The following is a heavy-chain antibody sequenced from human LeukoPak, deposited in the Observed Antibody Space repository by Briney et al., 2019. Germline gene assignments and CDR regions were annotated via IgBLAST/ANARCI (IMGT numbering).Heavy chain of an antibody. J-gene: IGHJ5*02. V-gene: IGHV3-21*01. CDR3: AGGEYSSGP. CDR1: GFLFNYLA. CDR2: IGGGGAYI. Sequence: PGGSLRLSCAGSGFLFNYLALNWVRQAPGKGLEWVSSIGGGGAYIYYADSVKGRFTISRDNAKNSLYLQMNSLRAEDTAVYYCAGGEYSSGPWGQGTLVTVSS. D-gene: IGHD6-19*01.